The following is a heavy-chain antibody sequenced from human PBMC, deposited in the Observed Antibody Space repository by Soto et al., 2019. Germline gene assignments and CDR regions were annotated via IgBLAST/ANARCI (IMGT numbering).Heavy chain of an antibody. Sequence: QVRLVESGGGLVSPEGPLRLPCGASGFSFITTSMSWTRQPPGKGLEWISSISGSGRTISYADSVKGRFPISRDNAKSSLYLHLNNLTAEDTAVYFCARDLGNCFDYWGRGTLVTVSS. J-gene: IGHJ4*02. CDR3: ARDLGNCFDY. V-gene: IGHV3-11*01. D-gene: IGHD1-26*01. CDR2: ISGSGRTI. CDR1: GFSFITTS.